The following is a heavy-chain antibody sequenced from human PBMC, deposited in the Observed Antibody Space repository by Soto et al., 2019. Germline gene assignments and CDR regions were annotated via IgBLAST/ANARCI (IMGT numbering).Heavy chain of an antibody. CDR2: MNPNSGNT. CDR3: ARGYGDYGELILELGLGDMDV. CDR1: GYTFTSYD. V-gene: IGHV1-8*01. Sequence: ASVMVSSKASGYTFTSYDINWVRQATGQALEWLGWMNPNSGNTGYAQKFQGRVTMTRNTSISTAYMELSSLRSEDTAVYYCARGYGDYGELILELGLGDMDVWGKGTTVTVSS. J-gene: IGHJ6*03. D-gene: IGHD4-17*01.